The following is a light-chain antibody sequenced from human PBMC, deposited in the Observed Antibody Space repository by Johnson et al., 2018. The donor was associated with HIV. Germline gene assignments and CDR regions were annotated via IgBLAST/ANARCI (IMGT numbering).Light chain of an antibody. CDR2: KNN. J-gene: IGLJ1*01. CDR1: SSTIGNKY. CDR3: GTWDTSLSTGGG. V-gene: IGLV1-51*02. Sequence: QSVLTQPPSVSAAPGQKVTISCSGSSSTIGNKYVSWYQILPGTAPKLLIYKNNQRPSGIPDRFSGSKSGTSATLGITGLQTGDEADYYCGTWDTSLSTGGGFGTGTKVTVL.